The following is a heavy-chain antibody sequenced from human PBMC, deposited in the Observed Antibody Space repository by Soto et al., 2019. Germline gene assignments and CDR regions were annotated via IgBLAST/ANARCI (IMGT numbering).Heavy chain of an antibody. CDR1: GFTFRNYA. J-gene: IGHJ4*02. D-gene: IGHD5-12*01. CDR2: ISYDGSNK. CDR3: AKDGDGYNLYYLDY. V-gene: IGHV3-30*18. Sequence: QVPLVESGGGVVQPGRSLRLSCAPSGFTFRNYAMHWVRQAPGKGLEWVAVISYDGSNKYYADSVKGRFTISRDNSKNTLYLQMNSLRAEDTAVYYCAKDGDGYNLYYLDYWGQGTLVTVSS.